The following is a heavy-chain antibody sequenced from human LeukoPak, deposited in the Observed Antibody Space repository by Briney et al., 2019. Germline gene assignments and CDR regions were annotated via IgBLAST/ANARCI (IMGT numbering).Heavy chain of an antibody. D-gene: IGHD3-22*01. V-gene: IGHV4-38-2*02. CDR2: IHHSGGT. J-gene: IGHJ4*02. CDR3: ASYYDSSGYLDY. CDR1: GYSISSGYY. Sequence: SETLSLTCTVSGYSISSGYYWGWIRQPPGKGLEWIGAIHHSGGTYYNPSLKSRVTISVDTSKNQFSLKLSSVTAADTAVYYCASYYDSSGYLDYWGQGTLVTVSS.